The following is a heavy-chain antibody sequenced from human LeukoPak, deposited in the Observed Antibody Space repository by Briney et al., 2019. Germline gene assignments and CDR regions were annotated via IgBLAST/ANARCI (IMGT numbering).Heavy chain of an antibody. V-gene: IGHV4-59*01. CDR1: GGSISSYY. CDR3: ARARKVVPAALYFDY. D-gene: IGHD2-2*01. J-gene: IGHJ4*02. CDR2: IYYSGST. Sequence: PSETLSLTCTVSGGSISSYYWSWIRQPPGKGLEWIGYIYYSGSTNYSPSLKSRVTISVDTSKNQFSLKLSSVTAADTAVYYCARARKVVPAALYFDYWGQGTLVTVSS.